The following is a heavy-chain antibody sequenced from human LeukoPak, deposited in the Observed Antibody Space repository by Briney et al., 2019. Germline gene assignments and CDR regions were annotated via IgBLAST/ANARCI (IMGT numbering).Heavy chain of an antibody. D-gene: IGHD4-17*01. CDR2: INPGAGTT. Sequence: ASVKVSCKASGYTFNNYYIHWVRQAPGQGLEWLGVINPGAGTTSYAQKFQGRVSMTRDTSTSTVSMELSSLKSDDTAVYYCARDSEVTTVIYFESWGQGTLVTVSS. CDR3: ARDSEVTTVIYFES. V-gene: IGHV1-46*02. J-gene: IGHJ4*02. CDR1: GYTFNNYY.